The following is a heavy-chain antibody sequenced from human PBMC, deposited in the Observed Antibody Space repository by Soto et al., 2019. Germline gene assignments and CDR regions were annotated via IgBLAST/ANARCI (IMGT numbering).Heavy chain of an antibody. J-gene: IGHJ4*02. CDR2: ITATGDRT. CDR1: GFRFSSYS. V-gene: IGHV3-23*01. D-gene: IGHD2-2*01. CDR3: ATGRYCSSAACLAAE. Sequence: EVQLLESGGGLVQPGGSLRLSCADSGFRFSSYSMSWVRQTPGKGLEWVAAITATGDRTYYADSVTGRFTISRDNSKKTPYLQMTSLRAEDTAMYYCATGRYCSSAACLAAEWGQGTLITVSS.